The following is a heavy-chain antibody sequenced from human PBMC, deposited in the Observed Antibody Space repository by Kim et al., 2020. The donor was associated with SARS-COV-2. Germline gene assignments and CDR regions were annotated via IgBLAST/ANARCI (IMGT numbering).Heavy chain of an antibody. D-gene: IGHD6-19*01. CDR2: IYYSGST. Sequence: SETLSLTCTVSGGSISSSSYYWGWIRQPPGKGLEWIGSIYYSGSTYYNPSLKSRVTISVDTSKNQFSLKLSSVTAADTAVYYCARSRAGYSSGWYEGAFDIWGQGTMVTVSS. V-gene: IGHV4-39*01. CDR3: ARSRAGYSSGWYEGAFDI. CDR1: GGSISSSSYY. J-gene: IGHJ3*02.